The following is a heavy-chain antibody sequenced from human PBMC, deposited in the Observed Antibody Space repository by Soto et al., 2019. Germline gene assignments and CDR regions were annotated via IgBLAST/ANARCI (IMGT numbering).Heavy chain of an antibody. CDR2: IYSGGST. CDR3: ASTAYDFWSGYYPYFDY. D-gene: IGHD3-3*01. CDR1: GFTVSSNY. Sequence: EVQLVESGGGLVQPGGSLRLSCAASGFTVSSNYMSWVRQAPGKGLEWVSVIYSGGSTYYADSVKGRFTISRDNSKNMLYLQMNSLRAEDTAVYYCASTAYDFWSGYYPYFDYWGQGTLVTVSS. J-gene: IGHJ4*02. V-gene: IGHV3-66*01.